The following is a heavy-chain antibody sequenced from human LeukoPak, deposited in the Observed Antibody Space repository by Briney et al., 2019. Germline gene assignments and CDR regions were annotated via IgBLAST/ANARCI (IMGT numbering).Heavy chain of an antibody. V-gene: IGHV3-21*01. J-gene: IGHJ4*02. CDR2: ISSSSSYI. Sequence: GGSLRLSCAASGFTFSSYSMNWVRQAPGKGLEWVSSISSSSSYIYYADSVKGRFTISRDNAKNSLYLQMNSLRAEDTAVYYCAKDSVLLWFGEFPGGYFDYWGQGTLVTVSS. CDR3: AKDSVLLWFGEFPGGYFDY. D-gene: IGHD3-10*01. CDR1: GFTFSSYS.